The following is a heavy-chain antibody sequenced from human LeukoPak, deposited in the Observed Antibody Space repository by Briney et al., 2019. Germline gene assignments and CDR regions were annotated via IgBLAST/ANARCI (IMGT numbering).Heavy chain of an antibody. J-gene: IGHJ5*02. CDR1: GYSFTNYD. CDR3: TTTLRHNPP. CDR2: MNPKTGDS. Sequence: ASVTVSFTASGYSFTNYDINWLRQATAQGLEWIGYMNPKTGDSETAQKFQGRVTLTRDTSISTGYMELSGLTSEDTALYCCTTTLRHNPPWGQGTLITVSS. D-gene: IGHD1-14*01. V-gene: IGHV1-8*01.